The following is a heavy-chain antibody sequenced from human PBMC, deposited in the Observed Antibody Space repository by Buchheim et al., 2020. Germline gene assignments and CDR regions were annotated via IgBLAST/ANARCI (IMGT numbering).Heavy chain of an antibody. CDR2: IGYSGDSI. Sequence: EVQLLESGGGLVQPGGSLRLSCAASGFTFSNYAMNWVRQAPGKGLEWVSAIGYSGDSIYYADSVKGRFTISRDNSKNTLFLKMNSLRAEDTAVYYCAKGSGNNNWYVWFDPWGQGTL. CDR3: AKGSGNNNWYVWFDP. J-gene: IGHJ5*02. CDR1: GFTFSNYA. D-gene: IGHD1-1*01. V-gene: IGHV3-23*01.